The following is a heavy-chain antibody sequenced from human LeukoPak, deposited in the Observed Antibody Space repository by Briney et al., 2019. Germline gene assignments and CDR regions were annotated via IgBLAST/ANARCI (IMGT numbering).Heavy chain of an antibody. CDR1: GFTLGGHD. CDR3: ARSRVRGVTQHLNAFDI. J-gene: IGHJ3*02. V-gene: IGHV3-13*01. CDR2: VSAGHHA. Sequence: PGGSLRLSCTASGFTLGGHDMHWVRQTTGDGLEWVAAVSAGHHAFYAGSVRGRFTVSREDAKNSLYLQMNSLRAEDTAVYYCARSRVRGVTQHLNAFDIWGQGTMVTVSS. D-gene: IGHD3-10*01.